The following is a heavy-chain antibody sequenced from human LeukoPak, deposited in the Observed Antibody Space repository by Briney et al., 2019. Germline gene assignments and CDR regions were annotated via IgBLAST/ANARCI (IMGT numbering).Heavy chain of an antibody. Sequence: GGSLRLSCAASAFTFSSYAMSWVRQAPGKGLEWVSAISGSGSSTSYADSVKGRFTISRDNSKNTLYLQMSSLRAEDTAVYYCAKLSGQRFDPWGQGTLVTVSS. V-gene: IGHV3-23*01. CDR2: ISGSGSST. CDR3: AKLSGQRFDP. D-gene: IGHD3-3*02. J-gene: IGHJ5*02. CDR1: AFTFSSYA.